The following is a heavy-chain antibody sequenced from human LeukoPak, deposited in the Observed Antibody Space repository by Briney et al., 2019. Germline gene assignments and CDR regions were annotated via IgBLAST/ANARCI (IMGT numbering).Heavy chain of an antibody. CDR3: AREYDSYFDY. Sequence: GGSLRLSCAASGFTLSSYAMHWVRQAPGKGLEWVAVISYDGSNKYYADSVKGRFTISRDNSKNTLYLQMNSLRAEDTAVYYCAREYDSYFDYWGQGTLVTVSS. J-gene: IGHJ4*02. D-gene: IGHD1-1*01. V-gene: IGHV3-30-3*01. CDR2: ISYDGSNK. CDR1: GFTLSSYA.